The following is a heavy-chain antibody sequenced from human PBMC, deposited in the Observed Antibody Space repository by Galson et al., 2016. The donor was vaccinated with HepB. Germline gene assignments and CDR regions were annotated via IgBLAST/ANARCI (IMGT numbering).Heavy chain of an antibody. J-gene: IGHJ5*02. CDR1: GFTFDAYA. D-gene: IGHD2-15*01. V-gene: IGHV3-9*01. Sequence: SLRLSCAASGFTFDAYAMHWVRQAPGKGLEWVAGISWNRGNTGYADSVKGRFTISRDNSKYSMYLQMNSLRVEDTAIYYCAKAPNCHSSGFDPWGQGTLVTVSS. CDR3: AKAPNCHSSGFDP. CDR2: ISWNRGNT.